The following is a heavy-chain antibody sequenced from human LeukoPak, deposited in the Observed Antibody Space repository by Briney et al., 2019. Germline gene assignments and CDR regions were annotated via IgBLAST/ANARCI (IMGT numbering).Heavy chain of an antibody. CDR3: ARDFDSKEGGMDV. V-gene: IGHV1-2*02. Sequence: GASVKVSCKASGYTFTGYYIHWVRQAPGQGLEWMGWINPNSGGTNYPQKFQGRVTMTRDTSISTAYMELSRLRSDDTAVYYCARDFDSKEGGMDVWGQGTTVTVSS. D-gene: IGHD3-9*01. J-gene: IGHJ6*02. CDR2: INPNSGGT. CDR1: GYTFTGYY.